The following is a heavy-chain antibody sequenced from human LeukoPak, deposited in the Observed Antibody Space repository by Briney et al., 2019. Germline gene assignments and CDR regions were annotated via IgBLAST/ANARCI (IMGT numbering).Heavy chain of an antibody. CDR2: IYDSGST. J-gene: IGHJ6*02. CDR3: AREPPIFYYGMDV. V-gene: IGHV4-59*01. CDR1: GGSISSYY. Sequence: PSETLSLTCTVSGGSISSYYWSWIRQPPGKGLEWIGYIYDSGSTSYNPSLKSRVTISADTSKNQFSLKLSSVTAADTAVYYCAREPPIFYYGMDVWGRGTTVTVSS.